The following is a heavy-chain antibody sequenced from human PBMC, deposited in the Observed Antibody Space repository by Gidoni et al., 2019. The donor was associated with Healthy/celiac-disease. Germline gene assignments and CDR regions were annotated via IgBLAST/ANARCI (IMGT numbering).Heavy chain of an antibody. Sequence: QVQLQESGPGLVKPSETLSLTCTVPGGSISSYYWSWIRQPPGKGLEWIGYIYYSGSTNYNPSLKSRVTISVDTSKNQFSLKLSSVTAADTAVYYCARTIGYCSSTSCYITHYYYYYMDVWGKGTTVTVSS. CDR1: GGSISSYY. CDR3: ARTIGYCSSTSCYITHYYYYYMDV. CDR2: IYYSGST. J-gene: IGHJ6*03. V-gene: IGHV4-59*01. D-gene: IGHD2-2*02.